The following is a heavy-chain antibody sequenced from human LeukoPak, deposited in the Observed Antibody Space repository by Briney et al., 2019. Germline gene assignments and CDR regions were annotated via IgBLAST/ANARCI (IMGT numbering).Heavy chain of an antibody. CDR3: ARGGSGWSRDY. J-gene: IGHJ4*02. V-gene: IGHV1-18*01. CDR2: INPDTGNT. CDR1: GYTFTYYG. Sequence: ASLKVSCKASGYTFTYYGLGWVRQAPGQGLEWMGWINPDTGNTHYEQKFQGRATMTTDTSTSTAYMELSSLRSDDTAVYYCARGGSGWSRDYWGQGTLVTVSS. D-gene: IGHD6-19*01.